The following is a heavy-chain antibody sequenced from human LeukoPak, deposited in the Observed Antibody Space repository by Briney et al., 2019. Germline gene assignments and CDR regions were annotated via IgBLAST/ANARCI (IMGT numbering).Heavy chain of an antibody. J-gene: IGHJ4*02. Sequence: PGGSLRLSCAASEFTFSSYSMNWVRQAPGKGLEWVTYIRQDGSEKYTISRDNAKNSLYLQMNSLRVEDTAVYYCAVAASGDYWGQGPLVSVS. D-gene: IGHD2-15*01. CDR1: EFTFSSYS. V-gene: IGHV3-7*01. CDR3: AVAASGDY. CDR2: IRQDGSEK.